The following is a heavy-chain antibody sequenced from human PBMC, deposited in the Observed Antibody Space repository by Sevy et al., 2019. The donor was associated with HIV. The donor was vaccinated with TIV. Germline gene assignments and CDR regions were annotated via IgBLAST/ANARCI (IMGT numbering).Heavy chain of an antibody. V-gene: IGHV3-30*04. CDR3: ARVYSSGWYAYYYYYYGMDV. CDR1: GFTFSSYA. Sequence: GGSLRLSCAASGFTFSSYAKHWVRQAPGKGLEWVAVISYDGSNKYYADSVKGRFTISRDNSKNTLYLQMNSLRAEDTAVYYCARVYSSGWYAYYYYYYGMDVWGQGTTVTVSS. CDR2: ISYDGSNK. J-gene: IGHJ6*02. D-gene: IGHD6-19*01.